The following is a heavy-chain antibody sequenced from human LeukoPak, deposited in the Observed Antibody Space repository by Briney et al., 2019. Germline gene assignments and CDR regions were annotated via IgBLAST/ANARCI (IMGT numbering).Heavy chain of an antibody. J-gene: IGHJ4*02. V-gene: IGHV3-23*01. CDR3: AKERIVGRFLEWLFWY. D-gene: IGHD3-3*01. CDR1: GFTFSSHA. CDR2: ISGSGGST. Sequence: GGSLRLSCVASGFTFSSHAMSWVRQTPGKRLEWVSGISGSGGSTYYADSVKGRFTISRDNSKNTLYLQMNSLRAEDTAVYYCAKERIVGRFLEWLFWYWGQGTLVTVSS.